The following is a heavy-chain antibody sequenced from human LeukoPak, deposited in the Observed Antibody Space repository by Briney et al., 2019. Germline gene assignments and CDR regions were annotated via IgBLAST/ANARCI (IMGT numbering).Heavy chain of an antibody. J-gene: IGHJ4*02. CDR2: INSDGRSI. Sequence: PGGSLRLSCAASGFTFSSYWMHWVRQAPGKGLVWVSRINSDGRSISYADSVKGRFTISRDNAKNTLYLQMNSLRAEDTAVYYCARRPVAATPDYFDYRGQGTLVTVSS. CDR3: ARRPVAATPDYFDY. CDR1: GFTFSSYW. V-gene: IGHV3-74*01. D-gene: IGHD2-15*01.